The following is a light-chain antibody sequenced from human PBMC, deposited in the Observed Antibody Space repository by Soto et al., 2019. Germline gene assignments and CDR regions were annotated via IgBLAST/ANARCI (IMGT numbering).Light chain of an antibody. CDR2: AAS. CDR1: QGISNY. Sequence: DIQMTQSPSSLSASVGDRVTITCRASQGISNYLAWYQQIPGKVPNLLIYAASTLQSGVPSRFSGSGSGTDFTLTISSLQPEDVATYYCQKYDSAPWTFGQGTTVEIK. J-gene: IGKJ1*01. V-gene: IGKV1-27*01. CDR3: QKYDSAPWT.